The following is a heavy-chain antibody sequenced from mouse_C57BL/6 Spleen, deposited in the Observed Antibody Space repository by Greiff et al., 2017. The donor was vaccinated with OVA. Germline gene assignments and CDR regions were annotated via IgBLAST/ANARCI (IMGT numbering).Heavy chain of an antibody. V-gene: IGHV1-69*01. J-gene: IGHJ4*01. Sequence: QVQLQQPGAELVMPGASVKLSCKASGYTFTSYWMHWVKQRPGQGLEWIGEIDPSDSYTNYNQKFKGKSTLTVDKSSSTAYMQLSSLTSEDSAVYYCARGRGHGRGDAMDYWGQGTSVTVSS. CDR1: GYTFTSYW. CDR3: ARGRGHGRGDAMDY. D-gene: IGHD6-1*01. CDR2: IDPSDSYT.